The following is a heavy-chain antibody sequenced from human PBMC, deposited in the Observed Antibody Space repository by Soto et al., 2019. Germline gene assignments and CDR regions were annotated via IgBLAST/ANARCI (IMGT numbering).Heavy chain of an antibody. J-gene: IGHJ4*02. CDR2: ISSSSSTI. D-gene: IGHD3-10*01. CDR3: ARDRPLRFGKTIDY. V-gene: IGHV3-48*02. Sequence: GGSLRLSCAASGFTFSSYSMNWVRQAPGKGLEWVSYISSSSSTIYYADSVKGRFTISRDNAKNSLYLQMNSLRDEDTAVYYCARDRPLRFGKTIDYWGQGTLVTVSS. CDR1: GFTFSSYS.